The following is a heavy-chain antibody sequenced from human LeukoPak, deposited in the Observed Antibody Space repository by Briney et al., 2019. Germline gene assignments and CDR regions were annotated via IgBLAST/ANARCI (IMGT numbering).Heavy chain of an antibody. Sequence: SVKVSCKASGGTFSSYAISWVRQAPGQGVEWMGGIFAMFGTANYAQKFQGRVTITADESTSTAYMELSSLRSEDTAVYYCARAGHLYYMDVWGKGTTVTVSS. CDR2: IFAMFGTA. J-gene: IGHJ6*03. CDR1: GGTFSSYA. D-gene: IGHD3-3*02. V-gene: IGHV1-69*13. CDR3: ARAGHLYYMDV.